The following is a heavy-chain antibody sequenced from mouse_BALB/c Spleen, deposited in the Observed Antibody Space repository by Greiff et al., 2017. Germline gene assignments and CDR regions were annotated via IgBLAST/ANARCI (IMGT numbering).Heavy chain of an antibody. CDR1: GFTFSSFG. V-gene: IGHV5-17*02. J-gene: IGHJ4*01. CDR3: ARSDGSSYVSYAMDY. CDR2: ISSGSSTI. Sequence: EVQVVESGGGLVQPGGSRKLSCAASGFTFSSFGMHWVRQAPEKGLEWVAYISSGSSTIYYADTVKGRFTISRDNPKNTLFLQMTSLRSEDTAMYYCARSDGSSYVSYAMDYWGQGTSVTVSS. D-gene: IGHD1-1*01.